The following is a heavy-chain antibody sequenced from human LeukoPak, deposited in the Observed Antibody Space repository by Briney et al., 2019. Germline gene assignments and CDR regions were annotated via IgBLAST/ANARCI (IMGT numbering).Heavy chain of an antibody. J-gene: IGHJ3*02. V-gene: IGHV4-61*02. CDR3: AREYRSGYFYVHDAFDM. CDR2: IYTSGDT. CDR1: GDSISSDTYY. Sequence: SQTLSLTCTVSGDSISSDTYYWNWMRQSAGKGLEWIGRIYTSGDTYYNPSLKSRVTISVDTSKNQFSLKLTSVTAADAAMYYCAREYRSGYFYVHDAFDMWGQGTMVIVSS. D-gene: IGHD3-22*01.